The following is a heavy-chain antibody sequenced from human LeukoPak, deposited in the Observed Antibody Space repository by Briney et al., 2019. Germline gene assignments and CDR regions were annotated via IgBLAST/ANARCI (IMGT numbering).Heavy chain of an antibody. V-gene: IGHV3-23*01. J-gene: IGHJ3*02. CDR2: ISGSGGST. Sequence: GGSLRLSCAASGFTFSSYGMSWVRQAPGKGLEWVSAISGSGGSTYYADSVKGRFTISRDNSKNTLYLQMSSLRAENTAVYYCAKGSAAADLAFDIWGQGTMVTVSS. CDR1: GFTFSSYG. CDR3: AKGSAAADLAFDI. D-gene: IGHD6-13*01.